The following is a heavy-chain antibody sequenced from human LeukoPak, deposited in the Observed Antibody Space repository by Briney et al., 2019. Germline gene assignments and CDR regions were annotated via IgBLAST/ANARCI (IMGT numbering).Heavy chain of an antibody. CDR3: ARCQYNSSPDF. V-gene: IGHV3-11*03. D-gene: IGHD6-13*01. CDR2: ISGGGDHT. CDR1: GFTFRDYW. Sequence: GGSLRLSCAASGFTFRDYWVSWIRQAPAKGLEWVSYISGGGDHTNYADSVKGRFTISRDNAKNSLYLQMDSLRAEDTAVYCARCQYNSSPDFWGQGTLVTVSS. J-gene: IGHJ4*02.